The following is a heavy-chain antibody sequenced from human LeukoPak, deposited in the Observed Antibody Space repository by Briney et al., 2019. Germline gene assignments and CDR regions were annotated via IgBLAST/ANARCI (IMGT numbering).Heavy chain of an antibody. CDR2: INPHNGNT. CDR1: LYTFTSYG. J-gene: IGHJ4*02. V-gene: IGHV1-18*01. D-gene: IGHD3-16*02. Sequence: ASVKVSRKTSLYTFTSYGVSWVRQAPGQGLEWMGWINPHNGNTNYAQKLQGRVTMTTDTSTSTAFMELRSLRSDDTAVYYCARLRLGELSTGFDYWGQGTLVTVSS. CDR3: ARLRLGELSTGFDY.